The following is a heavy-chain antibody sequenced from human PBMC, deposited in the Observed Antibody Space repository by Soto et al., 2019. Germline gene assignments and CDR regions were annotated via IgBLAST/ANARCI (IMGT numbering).Heavy chain of an antibody. J-gene: IGHJ4*02. V-gene: IGHV1-18*01. CDR2: ISAYNGNT. Sequence: ASVKGSCKPSGYTFTSYGISWVRQAPGQGLEWMGWISAYNGNTNYAQKLQGRVTMTTDTSTSTAYMELRSLRSDDTAVYYCARDFLDLNFAYWGQGTLVTVSS. D-gene: IGHD1-1*01. CDR3: ARDFLDLNFAY. CDR1: GYTFTSYG.